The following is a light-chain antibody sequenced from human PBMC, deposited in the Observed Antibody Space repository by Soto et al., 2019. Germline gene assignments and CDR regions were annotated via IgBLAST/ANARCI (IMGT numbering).Light chain of an antibody. Sequence: DIQMTQSPSSLSSSVIDRFTITCQASQSISGSLNWYQQKPGKATKLLIYGASTLQSGVPSRFSGSGSGTEFTLTISSLQSEDFAVYYCQQYNNWPPITFGQGTRLEIK. J-gene: IGKJ5*01. V-gene: IGKV1-39*01. CDR2: GAS. CDR3: QQYNNWPPIT. CDR1: QSISGS.